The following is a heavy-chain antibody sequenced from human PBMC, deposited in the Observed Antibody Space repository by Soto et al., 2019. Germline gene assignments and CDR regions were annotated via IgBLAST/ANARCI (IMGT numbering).Heavy chain of an antibody. Sequence: SETLSLTCTVSGGSISSSYWSWIRQPPGKGLEWIGYIYYSGSTNYNPSLKSRVTISVDTSKNQFSLKLSSVTAADTAVYYCARELSTVLRWFDPWGQGTLVTVSS. CDR1: GGSISSSY. CDR3: ARELSTVLRWFDP. D-gene: IGHD4-4*01. V-gene: IGHV4-59*01. J-gene: IGHJ5*02. CDR2: IYYSGST.